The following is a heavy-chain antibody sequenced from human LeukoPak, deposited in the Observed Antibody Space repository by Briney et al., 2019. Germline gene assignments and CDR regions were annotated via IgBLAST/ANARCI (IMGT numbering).Heavy chain of an antibody. CDR2: IKSDGSTT. J-gene: IGHJ5*02. CDR1: GFTFSSYW. D-gene: IGHD3-22*01. Sequence: GGSLRLSCAASGFTFSSYWMHWVRQAPGKGLVWVSRIKSDGSTTSYADSVKGRFTISRDNSKNTLYLQMNSLRAEDTAVYYCAKDHDSSGYWNWFDPWGQGTLVTVSS. CDR3: AKDHDSSGYWNWFDP. V-gene: IGHV3-74*01.